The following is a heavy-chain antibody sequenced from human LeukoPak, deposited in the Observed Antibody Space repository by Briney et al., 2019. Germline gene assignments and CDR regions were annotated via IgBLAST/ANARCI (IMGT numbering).Heavy chain of an antibody. CDR3: ARTAVSYQLMYYYMDV. CDR2: IYSNGNT. Sequence: SETLCLTCTVSGGSISSSTYYWGWIRQPPGKGLEWIGDIYSNGNTYYNPSLKSRVTVSVDTSKNQFSLKLSSVTAADTAVYYCARTAVSYQLMYYYMDVWGKGTTVTVSS. CDR1: GGSISSSTYY. D-gene: IGHD4-17*01. V-gene: IGHV4-39*01. J-gene: IGHJ6*03.